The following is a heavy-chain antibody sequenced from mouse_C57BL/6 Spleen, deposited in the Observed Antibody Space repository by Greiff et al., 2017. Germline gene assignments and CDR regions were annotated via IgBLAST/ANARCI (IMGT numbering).Heavy chain of an antibody. J-gene: IGHJ2*01. CDR2: IHPNSGST. CDR1: GYTFTSYW. CDR3: ASVAVVDSPFDY. D-gene: IGHD1-1*01. V-gene: IGHV1-64*01. Sequence: QVQLQQPGAELVKPGASVKLSCKASGYTFTSYWMHWVKQRPGQGLEWIGMIHPNSGSTNYNEKFKSKATLTVDKSSSTAYMQLSSLTSEDSAVYYCASVAVVDSPFDYWGKGTTLTVSS.